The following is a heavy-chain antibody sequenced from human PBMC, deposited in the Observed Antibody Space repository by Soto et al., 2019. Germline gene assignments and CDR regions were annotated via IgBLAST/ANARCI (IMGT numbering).Heavy chain of an antibody. CDR2: IYVTGAV. Sequence: PSEPLSLTCSVSGAALSIGNYYWSWIRQVPGKGLEWIGHIYVTGAVDYNPSLRDRITISQDTSERQFSLNLRLVTAADTAVYYCARLRIATNNYKWFDPWGQGTLVTAPQ. J-gene: IGHJ5*02. V-gene: IGHV4-31*03. CDR3: ARLRIATNNYKWFDP. CDR1: GAALSIGNYY. D-gene: IGHD2-21*01.